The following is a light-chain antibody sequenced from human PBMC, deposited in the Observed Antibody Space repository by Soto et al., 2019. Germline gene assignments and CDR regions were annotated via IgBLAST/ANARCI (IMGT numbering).Light chain of an antibody. V-gene: IGKV1-39*01. CDR3: QHSYATPRT. Sequence: MTQSPASLSASAGDRVTITCRSSQSISNYLNWYQQKPGKAPKLLIYAASSLQPGVPSRFSGSGSGTDFTLNINSLQPEDFATYYCQHSYATPRTFGQGSKVDIK. CDR1: QSISNY. J-gene: IGKJ1*01. CDR2: AAS.